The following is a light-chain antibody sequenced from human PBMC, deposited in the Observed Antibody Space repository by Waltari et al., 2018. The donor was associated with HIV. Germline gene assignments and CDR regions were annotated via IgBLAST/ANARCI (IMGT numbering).Light chain of an antibody. CDR3: QQYSNWPLT. CDR1: QSISNN. Sequence: EIVMTQSPATLSVSPGEGATPPCMASQSISNNLAWYQQKPGQAPRLLIYGASTRATGIPAGFSGNGSGTEFSLTISSLQSEDFAVYSCQQYSNWPLTFGPGTKVDIK. J-gene: IGKJ3*01. V-gene: IGKV3-15*01. CDR2: GAS.